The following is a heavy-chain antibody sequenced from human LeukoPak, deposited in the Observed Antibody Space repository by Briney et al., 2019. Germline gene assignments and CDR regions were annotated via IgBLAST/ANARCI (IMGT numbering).Heavy chain of an antibody. CDR2: IYYSGST. J-gene: IGHJ4*02. V-gene: IGHV4-59*11. CDR3: ARYPYSSSGYFDY. Sequence: SETLSLTCTVSGGSISSHYWSWIRQPPGKGLEWIGYIYYSGSTNYNPSLKGRVTISVDTSKNQFSLKLSSVTAADTAVYYCARYPYSSSGYFDYWGQGTLVTVSS. CDR1: GGSISSHY. D-gene: IGHD6-6*01.